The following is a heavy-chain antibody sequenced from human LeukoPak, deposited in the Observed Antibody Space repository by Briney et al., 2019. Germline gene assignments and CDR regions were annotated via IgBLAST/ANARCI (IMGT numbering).Heavy chain of an antibody. J-gene: IGHJ6*03. CDR2: IYYSGST. CDR3: ARSVGYMDV. Sequence: SETLSLTCTVSGGSISSSSYYWGWIRQPPGKGLEWIGSIYYSGSTYYNPSLKSRVTISVDTSKNQFSLKLSSVTAADTAVYYCARSVGYMDVWGKGTTVTVSS. CDR1: GGSISSSSYY. V-gene: IGHV4-39*07.